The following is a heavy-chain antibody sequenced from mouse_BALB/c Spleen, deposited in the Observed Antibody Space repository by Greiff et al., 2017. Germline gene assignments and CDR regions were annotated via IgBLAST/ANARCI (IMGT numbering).Heavy chain of an antibody. D-gene: IGHD2-4*01. V-gene: IGHV6-6*02. J-gene: IGHJ3*01. CDR3: TRGGIYYDYAFAY. CDR1: GFTFSNYW. Sequence: EVKLLESGGGLVQPGGSMKLSCVASGFTFSNYWMNWVRQSPEKGLEWVAEIRLKSNNYATHYAESVKGRFTISRDDSKSSVYLQMNNLRAEDTGIYYCTRGGIYYDYAFAYWGQGTLVTVSA. CDR2: IRLKSNNYAT.